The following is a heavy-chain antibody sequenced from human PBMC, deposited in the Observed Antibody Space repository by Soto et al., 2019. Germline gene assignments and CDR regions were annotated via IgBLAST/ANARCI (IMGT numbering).Heavy chain of an antibody. D-gene: IGHD2-21*02. V-gene: IGHV3-7*03. Sequence: VGSLRLSCAASGLTFSGHWMTWVRQTPGEGLQWVAAIKPDGSETFYVDSVKGRFTISRDNARNSLFLQMDSLRAEDTAVYYCTSRPSGMTYHAVFDFWGQGTLVTVSS. J-gene: IGHJ4*02. CDR2: IKPDGSET. CDR3: TSRPSGMTYHAVFDF. CDR1: GLTFSGHW.